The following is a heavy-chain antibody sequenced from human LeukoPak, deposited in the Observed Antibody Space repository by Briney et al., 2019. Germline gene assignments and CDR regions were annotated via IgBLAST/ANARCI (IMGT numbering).Heavy chain of an antibody. CDR1: GLTFHTYA. CDR3: AKDQGTMIVVVTTSDY. V-gene: IGHV3-23*01. J-gene: IGHJ4*02. Sequence: PGGSLRLSCAASGLTFHTYAMNWVRQAPGKGLEWVSSVSGSGSNTYYADSVKGRFTISRDNSKNTLYLQMNSLRAEDTAVYYCAKDQGTMIVVVTTSDYWGQGTLVAVSS. CDR2: VSGSGSNT. D-gene: IGHD3-22*01.